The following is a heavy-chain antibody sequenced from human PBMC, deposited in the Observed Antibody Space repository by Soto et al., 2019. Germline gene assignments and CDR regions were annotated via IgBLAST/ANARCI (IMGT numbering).Heavy chain of an antibody. J-gene: IGHJ4*02. D-gene: IGHD2-2*01. CDR2: IIPIFGTA. Sequence: SVKVSCKASGGTFSSYAISWVRQAPGQGLEWMGGIIPIFGTANYAQKFQGRVTITADKSTSTAYMELSSLRSEDTAVYYCARQPNILPNYFDYWGQGTLVTVSS. CDR1: GGTFSSYA. CDR3: ARQPNILPNYFDY. V-gene: IGHV1-69*06.